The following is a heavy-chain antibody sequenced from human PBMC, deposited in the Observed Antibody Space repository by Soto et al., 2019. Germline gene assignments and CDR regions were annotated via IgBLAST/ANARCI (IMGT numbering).Heavy chain of an antibody. D-gene: IGHD3-3*01. CDR1: GFTFSSYA. J-gene: IGHJ4*02. CDR3: ARDLESTPGVGY. CDR2: ISGSGGST. V-gene: IGHV3-23*01. Sequence: GGSLRLSCAASGFTFSSYAMSWVRQAPGKGLEWVSAISGSGGSTYYADSVKGRFTISRDNSKNTLYLQMNSLRAEDTAVYYCARDLESTPGVGYWGQGTLVTVSS.